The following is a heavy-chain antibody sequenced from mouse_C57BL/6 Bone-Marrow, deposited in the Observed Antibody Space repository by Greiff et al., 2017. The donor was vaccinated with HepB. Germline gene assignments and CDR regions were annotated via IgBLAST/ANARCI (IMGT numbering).Heavy chain of an antibody. CDR1: GYTFTDYY. D-gene: IGHD2-9*01. V-gene: IGHV1-19*01. CDR2: INPYNGGT. CDR3: ARPTMVTTRAWFAY. Sequence: VQLKESGPVLVKPGASVKMSCKASGYTFTDYYMNWVKQSHGKSLEWIGVINPYNGGTSYNQKFKGKATLTVDKSSSTAYMELNSLTSEDSAVYYCARPTMVTTRAWFAYWGQGTLVTVSA. J-gene: IGHJ3*01.